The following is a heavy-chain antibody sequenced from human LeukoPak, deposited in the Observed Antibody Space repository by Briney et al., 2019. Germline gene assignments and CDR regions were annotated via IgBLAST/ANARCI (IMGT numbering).Heavy chain of an antibody. Sequence: SETLSLTCAVSGYSISSGYYWGWIRQPPGKGLEWIGSIYHSGSTYYNPSLKSRVTISVDTSKNQFSLKLSSVTAADTAVYYCARRAVMATIFDYWGQGTLFTVSS. D-gene: IGHD5-24*01. CDR2: IYHSGST. J-gene: IGHJ4*02. CDR3: ARRAVMATIFDY. V-gene: IGHV4-38-2*01. CDR1: GYSISSGYY.